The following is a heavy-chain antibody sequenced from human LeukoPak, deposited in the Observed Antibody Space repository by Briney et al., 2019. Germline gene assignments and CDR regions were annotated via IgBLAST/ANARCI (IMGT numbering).Heavy chain of an antibody. V-gene: IGHV4-38-2*02. J-gene: IGHJ4*02. CDR2: IYHSGST. Sequence: SETLSLTRTVSGYSISSGYYWGWIRQPPGKGLEWIGSIYHSGSTYYNPSLKSRVTISVDTSKNQFSLKLSSVTAADTAVYYCARDGRSIFGVVTFYYWGQGTLVTVSS. D-gene: IGHD3-3*01. CDR1: GYSISSGYY. CDR3: ARDGRSIFGVVTFYY.